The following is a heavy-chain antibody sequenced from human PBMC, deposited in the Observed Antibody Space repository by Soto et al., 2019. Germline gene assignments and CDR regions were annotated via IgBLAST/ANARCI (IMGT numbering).Heavy chain of an antibody. J-gene: IGHJ6*03. V-gene: IGHV4-59*08. CDR1: GGSISSYY. Sequence: ETLSLTCTVSGGSISSYYWSWIRQPPGKGLEWIGYIYYSGSTNYNPSLKSRVTISVDTSKNQFSLKLSSVTAADTAVYYCARHGLVNYYYYYMDVWGKGTTVTVSS. CDR3: ARHGLVNYYYYYMDV. D-gene: IGHD3-9*01. CDR2: IYYSGST.